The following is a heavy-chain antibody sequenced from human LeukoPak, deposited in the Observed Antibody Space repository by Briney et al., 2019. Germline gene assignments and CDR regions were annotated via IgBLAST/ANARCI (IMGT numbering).Heavy chain of an antibody. CDR3: AKDQDGCDSSGYYSHYYYGMDV. Sequence: GGSLRLSCAASGFTFSSYGMHWVRQAPGKGLEWVAVISYDGSNKYHADSVKGRFTISRDNSKNTLYLQMNSLRAEDTAVYYCAKDQDGCDSSGYYSHYYYGMDVWGQGTTVTVSS. J-gene: IGHJ6*02. CDR2: ISYDGSNK. CDR1: GFTFSSYG. D-gene: IGHD3-22*01. V-gene: IGHV3-30*18.